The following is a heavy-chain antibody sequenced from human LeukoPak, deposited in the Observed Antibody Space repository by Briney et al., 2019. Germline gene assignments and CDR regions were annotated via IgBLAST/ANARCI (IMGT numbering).Heavy chain of an antibody. J-gene: IGHJ6*02. Sequence: ASVTVSCKASGYTFTSYGISWVRQAPGQGLEWMGWISAYNGNTNYAQKLQVRVTMTTDTSTSTAYMELRSLRSDDTAVYYCARDRRTAMVTDYYYGMDVWGQGTTVTVSS. CDR2: ISAYNGNT. V-gene: IGHV1-18*01. D-gene: IGHD5-18*01. CDR3: ARDRRTAMVTDYYYGMDV. CDR1: GYTFTSYG.